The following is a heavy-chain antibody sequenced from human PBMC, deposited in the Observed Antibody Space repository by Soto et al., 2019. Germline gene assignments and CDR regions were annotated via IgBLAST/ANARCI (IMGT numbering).Heavy chain of an antibody. CDR1: GYTFTSYY. D-gene: IGHD3-22*01. J-gene: IGHJ5*02. V-gene: IGHV1-46*01. Sequence: KVSCKASGYTFTSYYMHWVRQAPGQGLEWMGIINPSGGSTSYAQKFQGRVTMTRDTSTSTVYMELSSLRSEDTAVYYCARDLGGYYISAPSDPWGQGTLVTVSS. CDR3: ARDLGGYYISAPSDP. CDR2: INPSGGST.